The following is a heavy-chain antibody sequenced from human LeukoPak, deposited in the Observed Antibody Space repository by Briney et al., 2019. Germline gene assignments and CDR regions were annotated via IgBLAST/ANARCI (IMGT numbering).Heavy chain of an antibody. Sequence: PSETLSLTCAVYGGSFSGYYWSWIRQPPGKGLEWIGEINHSGSTNYNPSLKSRVTISVDTSKNQFSLKLSSVTAADTAVYYCARERITMIVAGRRFDYWGQGALVTVSS. D-gene: IGHD3-22*01. CDR1: GGSFSGYY. J-gene: IGHJ4*02. V-gene: IGHV4-34*01. CDR3: ARERITMIVAGRRFDY. CDR2: INHSGST.